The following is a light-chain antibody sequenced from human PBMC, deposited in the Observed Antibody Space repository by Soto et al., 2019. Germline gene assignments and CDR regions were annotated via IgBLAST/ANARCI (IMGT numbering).Light chain of an antibody. Sequence: EIVMTQSPATLSVSPGERATLSCRASQSVSSNLAWYQQMPGQPPRLLIYGASTRATAIPARFSGSGSGTECTLTISGLQSEDFAVYYVQRYNDWPLTVGGGDKGEIK. CDR2: GAS. CDR1: QSVSSN. V-gene: IGKV3-15*01. J-gene: IGKJ4*01. CDR3: QRYNDWPLT.